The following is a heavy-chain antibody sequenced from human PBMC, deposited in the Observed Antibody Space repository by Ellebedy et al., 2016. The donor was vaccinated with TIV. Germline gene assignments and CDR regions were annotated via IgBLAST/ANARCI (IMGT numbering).Heavy chain of an antibody. Sequence: SVKVSCKASGATFSSHAISWVRQAPGQGLAWMGGIMPMFRTANYAQKFQGRVTITADELGSTAYMELSSLRSEDTAVYYCARHSGYYWYYFDYWGQGTLVTVSS. CDR3: ARHSGYYWYYFDY. J-gene: IGHJ4*02. D-gene: IGHD3-22*01. CDR2: IMPMFRTA. CDR1: GATFSSHA. V-gene: IGHV1-69*13.